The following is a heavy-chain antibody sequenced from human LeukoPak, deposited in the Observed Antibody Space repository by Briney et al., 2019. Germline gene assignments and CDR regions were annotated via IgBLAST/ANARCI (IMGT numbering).Heavy chain of an antibody. Sequence: PSETLSLTCAVYGGSFSGYYWSWIRRPPGKGLEWIGEINHSGSTNYNPSLKSRVTISVDTSKNQFSLKLSSVTAADTAVYYCARGRSYYDSSTDYWGQGTLVTVSS. J-gene: IGHJ4*02. CDR1: GGSFSGYY. D-gene: IGHD3-22*01. CDR3: ARGRSYYDSSTDY. CDR2: INHSGST. V-gene: IGHV4-34*01.